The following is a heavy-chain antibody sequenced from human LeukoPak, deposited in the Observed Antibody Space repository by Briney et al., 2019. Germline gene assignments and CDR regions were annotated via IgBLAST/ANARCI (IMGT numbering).Heavy chain of an antibody. Sequence: SETLPLTCTVSGGSISSGGYYWSWIRQHPGKGLEWIGYIYYSGSTYYNPSLKSRVTISVDTSKNQFSLKLSSVTAADTAVYYCARADYYYDSSGYYYVEYFQHWGQGTLVTVSS. CDR1: GGSISSGGYY. J-gene: IGHJ1*01. CDR2: IYYSGST. D-gene: IGHD3-22*01. CDR3: ARADYYYDSSGYYYVEYFQH. V-gene: IGHV4-31*03.